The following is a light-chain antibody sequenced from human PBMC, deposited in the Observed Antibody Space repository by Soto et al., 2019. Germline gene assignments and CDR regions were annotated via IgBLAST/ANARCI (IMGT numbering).Light chain of an antibody. J-gene: IGKJ4*01. CDR1: QSVRSN. V-gene: IGKV3D-15*01. CDR2: GAS. Sequence: EIVMTQSPATLSVSPGDRATLSCRASQSVRSNFAWYQQKPGQAPRLLIYGASTRATGIPARFSGSGSGTEFTLAISSLQSEDFAVYFCQQYNNWPPVTFGGGTKVEIK. CDR3: QQYNNWPPVT.